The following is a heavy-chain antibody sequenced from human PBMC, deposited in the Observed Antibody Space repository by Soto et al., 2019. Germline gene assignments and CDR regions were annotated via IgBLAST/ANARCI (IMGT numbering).Heavy chain of an antibody. D-gene: IGHD3-16*01. Sequence: QVQLVQSGAEVRKPGASVKVSCKASGYTFTTYGISWVRQAPGQGLEWMGWISGYNGHTKYAQKFQGRVTMTTDTSTSTVYMDLRSLTSADTAVYYCAREGEMTYYYYGLDVWGQGTTVTVSS. CDR3: AREGEMTYYYYGLDV. J-gene: IGHJ6*02. V-gene: IGHV1-18*01. CDR1: GYTFTTYG. CDR2: ISGYNGHT.